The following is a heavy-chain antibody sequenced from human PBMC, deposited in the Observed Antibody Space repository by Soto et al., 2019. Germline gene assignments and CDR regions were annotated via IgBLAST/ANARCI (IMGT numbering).Heavy chain of an antibody. J-gene: IGHJ6*02. V-gene: IGHV3-30*18. Sequence: GGSLRLSCAASGFTFSSYGMHWVRQAPGKELEWVAVISYDGSNKYYADSVKGRFTISRDNSKNTLYLQMNSLRAEDTAVYYCAKSPPQIGRFYYGMDVWGQGTTVTVSS. CDR3: AKSPPQIGRFYYGMDV. CDR2: ISYDGSNK. CDR1: GFTFSSYG. D-gene: IGHD3-22*01.